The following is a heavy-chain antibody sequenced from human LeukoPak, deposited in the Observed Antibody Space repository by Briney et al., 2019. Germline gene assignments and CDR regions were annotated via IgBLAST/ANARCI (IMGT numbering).Heavy chain of an antibody. V-gene: IGHV4-59*08. J-gene: IGHJ3*02. CDR2: IYYNGST. Sequence: SETLSLTCTVSGGSISSYYWSWIRQPPGKGLEWIGYIYYNGSTNYNPSLKSRVTISVDTSKNQFSLKLSSVTAADTAVYYCASYSGTRRGAFDIWGQGTMVTVSS. D-gene: IGHD1-26*01. CDR3: ASYSGTRRGAFDI. CDR1: GGSISSYY.